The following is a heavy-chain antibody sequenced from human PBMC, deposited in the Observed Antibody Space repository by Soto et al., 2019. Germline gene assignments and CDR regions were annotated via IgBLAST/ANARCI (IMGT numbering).Heavy chain of an antibody. V-gene: IGHV3-23*01. J-gene: IGHJ6*03. Sequence: GGSLRLSCAASGFTFSSYAMSWVRQAPGKGLEWVSAISGSGGSTYYADSVKGRFTISRDNSKNTLYLQMNSLRAEDTAVYYCAKALYLWFGELLGKEYYYYYYYMDVWGKGTTVTVSS. CDR3: AKALYLWFGELLGKEYYYYYYYMDV. CDR2: ISGSGGST. D-gene: IGHD3-10*01. CDR1: GFTFSSYA.